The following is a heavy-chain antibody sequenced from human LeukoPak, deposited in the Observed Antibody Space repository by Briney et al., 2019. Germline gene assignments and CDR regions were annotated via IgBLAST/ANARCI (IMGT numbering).Heavy chain of an antibody. CDR3: AREVNDAFDI. CDR1: GFTFSSYA. Sequence: GGSLRLSCAASGFTFSSYAMHWVRQAPGKGLVYVSAISSNGGSTYYANSVKGRFTISRDNSQNTLYLQMGSLRAEDMAVYYCAREVNDAFDIWGQGTMVTVSS. J-gene: IGHJ3*02. CDR2: ISSNGGST. D-gene: IGHD2-21*01. V-gene: IGHV3-64*01.